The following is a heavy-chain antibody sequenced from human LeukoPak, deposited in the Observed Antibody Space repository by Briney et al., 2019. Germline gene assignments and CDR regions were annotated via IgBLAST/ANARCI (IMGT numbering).Heavy chain of an antibody. CDR3: ARDLGSSWLGYFDY. J-gene: IGHJ4*02. D-gene: IGHD6-13*01. V-gene: IGHV3-21*01. CDR1: GFTFSSYS. Sequence: GGSLRLSCAASGFTFSSYSMSWVRQAPGKGLEWVSSISSSSSYIYYADSVEGRFTISRDNAKNSLYLQMNSLRAEDTAVYYCARDLGSSWLGYFDYWGQGTLVTVSS. CDR2: ISSSSSYI.